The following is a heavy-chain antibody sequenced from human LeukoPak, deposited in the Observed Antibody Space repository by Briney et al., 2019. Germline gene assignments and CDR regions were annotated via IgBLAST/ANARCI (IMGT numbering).Heavy chain of an antibody. CDR1: GLTFSRYA. D-gene: IGHD2-8*01. V-gene: IGHV3-23*01. CDR3: AREEAVLYYYGMDV. Sequence: QPGGSLRLSCAVSGLTFSRYAINWVRQPPGKGLEWVSIISNSGGISVYADSVKGRFTISRDNSKNTLYLQMNSLRAEDTAVYYCAREEAVLYYYGMDVWGQGTTVTVSS. J-gene: IGHJ6*02. CDR2: ISNSGGIS.